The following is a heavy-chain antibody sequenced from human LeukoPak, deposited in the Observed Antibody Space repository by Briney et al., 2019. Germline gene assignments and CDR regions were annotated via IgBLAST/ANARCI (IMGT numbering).Heavy chain of an antibody. J-gene: IGHJ4*02. CDR2: ISGSGGST. CDR3: AKHTQWLVLFDY. CDR1: GFTFSSYA. V-gene: IGHV3-23*01. Sequence: GGSLRLSCAASGFTFSSYAMSWVRQAPGRGLEWVSAISGSGGSTYYADSVKGRFTISRDNSKNTLYLQMNSLRAEDTAVYYCAKHTQWLVLFDYWGQGTLVTVSS. D-gene: IGHD6-19*01.